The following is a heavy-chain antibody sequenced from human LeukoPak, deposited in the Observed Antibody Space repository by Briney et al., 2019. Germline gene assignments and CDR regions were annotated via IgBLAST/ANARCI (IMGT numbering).Heavy chain of an antibody. V-gene: IGHV1-69*04. CDR3: ASDVDTVATDWVAY. D-gene: IGHD5-12*01. CDR2: IIPILGIA. J-gene: IGHJ4*02. Sequence: SVKVSCKASGGTFSSYAISWVRQAPGQGREGMGRIIPILGIANYAQKFQGRVTITADKSTGTAYMELSSLRSEDTAVYYCASDVDTVATDWVAYWGQGTLVTVSS. CDR1: GGTFSSYA.